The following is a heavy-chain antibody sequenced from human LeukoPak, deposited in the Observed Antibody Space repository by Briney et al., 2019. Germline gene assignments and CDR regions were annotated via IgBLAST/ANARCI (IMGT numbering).Heavy chain of an antibody. CDR1: GHTFSGYY. J-gene: IGHJ4*02. V-gene: IGHV1-2*02. CDR3: ARDLTTPVDY. CDR2: INPNSGGT. Sequence: VASVKVSCKASGHTFSGYYMHWVRQAPGQGLEWMGWINPNSGGTNYAQKFQGRVTMTRDTSISTAYMELSRLRSDDTAVYYCARDLTTPVDYWGQGTLVTVSS. D-gene: IGHD4-11*01.